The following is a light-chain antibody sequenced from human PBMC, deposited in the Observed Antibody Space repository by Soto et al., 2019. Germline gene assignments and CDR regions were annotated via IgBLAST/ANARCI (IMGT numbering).Light chain of an antibody. V-gene: IGLV2-8*01. CDR3: SSYTGSNNWL. CDR2: EVS. CDR1: SSDVGSYNY. Sequence: QSVLTQPPSASGSPGQSVTISCTGTSSDVGSYNYVSWYQQHPGKAPKLMIYEVSKRPSGVPDRFSGSKSGNTASLTVSGRQAEDEADYYCSSYTGSNNWLFGGGTKLTVL. J-gene: IGLJ2*01.